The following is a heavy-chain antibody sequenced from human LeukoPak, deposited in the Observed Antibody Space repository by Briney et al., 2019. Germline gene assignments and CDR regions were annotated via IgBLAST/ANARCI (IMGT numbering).Heavy chain of an antibody. V-gene: IGHV3-7*01. CDR1: GFTFSSHW. D-gene: IGHD3-10*01. J-gene: IGHJ5*02. CDR2: IKQDGSVI. Sequence: PGGSLRLSCAASGFTFSSHWMSWVRQAPGKGLEWVANIKQDGSVIYYVDSVEGRFTISRDNAKNSLYLQMNSLRAEDTAVYYCARDGWSYDLSWGQGTLVTVSS. CDR3: ARDGWSYDLS.